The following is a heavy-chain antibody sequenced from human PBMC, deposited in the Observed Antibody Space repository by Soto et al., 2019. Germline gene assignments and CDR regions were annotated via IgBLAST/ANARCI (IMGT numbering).Heavy chain of an antibody. V-gene: IGHV3-7*01. D-gene: IGHD3-22*01. CDR2: IKQDGSEK. Sequence: PGWYLRLSCAASGFTFSSYWMSWVRQAPGKGLEWVANIKQDGSEKYYVDSVKGRFTISRDNAKNSLYLQMNSLRAEDTAVYYCARDRYYDSSGYYLFDYWGQGTLVTVSS. J-gene: IGHJ4*02. CDR3: ARDRYYDSSGYYLFDY. CDR1: GFTFSSYW.